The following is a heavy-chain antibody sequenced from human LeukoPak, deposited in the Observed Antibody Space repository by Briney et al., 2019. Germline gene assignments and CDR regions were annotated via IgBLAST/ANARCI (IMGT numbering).Heavy chain of an antibody. Sequence: PGGSLRLSCAASGFTFRSCSMNWVRQAPGKGLEWVSSISSSSYIYYADSVKGRFTISRDNAKNSLYLQMNSLRAEDTAVYYCARDSQDRAFDIWGQGTMVTVSS. V-gene: IGHV3-21*01. CDR3: ARDSQDRAFDI. J-gene: IGHJ3*02. CDR1: GFTFRSCS. CDR2: ISSSSYI.